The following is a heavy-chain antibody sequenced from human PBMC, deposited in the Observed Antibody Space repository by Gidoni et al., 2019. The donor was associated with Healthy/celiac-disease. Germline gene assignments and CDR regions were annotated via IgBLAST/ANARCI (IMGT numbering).Heavy chain of an antibody. V-gene: IGHV3-33*01. J-gene: IGHJ6*02. Sequence: VQLVESGGGVVQPGRSLRLSCAASGFTFSSYGMHWVRQAPGKGLEWVAVIWYDGSNKYYADSVKGRFTISRDNSKNTLYLQMNSLRAEDTAVYYCARGINWSSWSPVGGMDVWGQGTTVTVSS. D-gene: IGHD6-13*01. CDR3: ARGINWSSWSPVGGMDV. CDR1: GFTFSSYG. CDR2: IWYDGSNK.